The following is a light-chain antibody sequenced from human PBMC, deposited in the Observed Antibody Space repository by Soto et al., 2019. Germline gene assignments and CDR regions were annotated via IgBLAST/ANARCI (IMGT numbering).Light chain of an antibody. V-gene: IGLV2-14*01. J-gene: IGLJ1*01. Sequence: QSVLTQPASVSGSPGQSITISCTGTSSDVGGYNYVSWYQQHPGKAPKLMIYEVSNRPSGVSNRFSGSKSGNTASLTISGLQDEEEADYSCSSYTSSSSYVFGTGTKVTV. CDR3: SSYTSSSSYV. CDR2: EVS. CDR1: SSDVGGYNY.